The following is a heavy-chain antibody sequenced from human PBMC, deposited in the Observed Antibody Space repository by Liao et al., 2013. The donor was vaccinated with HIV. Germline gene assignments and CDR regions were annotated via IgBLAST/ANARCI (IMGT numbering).Heavy chain of an antibody. D-gene: IGHD3-16*01. V-gene: IGHV4-59*12. J-gene: IGHJ2*01. CDR2: VYFSGAT. Sequence: QVQLQESGPGLVKPSETLSLSCTVSGGSISSDYWSWIRQSPGKGLEWIGSVYFSGATYYNPSLRSRVTVSVDAFKNQFSLRLTSVTAADTAVYWCARARGGDFDLWGRGSLLTVSS. CDR3: ARARGGDFDL. CDR1: GGSISSDY.